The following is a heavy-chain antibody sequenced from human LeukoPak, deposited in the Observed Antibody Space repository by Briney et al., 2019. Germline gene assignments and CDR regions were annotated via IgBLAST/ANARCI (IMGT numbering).Heavy chain of an antibody. CDR1: GYTFTGYY. CDR3: ARLILWFGENFDY. CDR2: INPNSGGT. V-gene: IGHV1-2*02. Sequence: ASVKVSCKASGYTFTGYYMHWVRQAPGQGLAWLGWINPNSGGTNYAQKFQGRVTMTRDTSISTAYMELSRLRSDDTAAYYCARLILWFGENFDYWGQGTLVTVSS. D-gene: IGHD3-10*01. J-gene: IGHJ4*02.